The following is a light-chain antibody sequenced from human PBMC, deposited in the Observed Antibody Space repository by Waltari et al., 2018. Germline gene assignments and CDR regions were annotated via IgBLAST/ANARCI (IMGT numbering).Light chain of an antibody. V-gene: IGKV1-8*01. CDR3: QQYYSYPPT. CDR1: QGISSY. CDR2: AAS. Sequence: AIRMTQSPSSLSASTGDRVTITCRASQGISSYLAWYQQKPGKAPKLLIYAASTLQSAVPSRFSGSGSATDFTLTISCLQSEDFATYYCQQYYSYPPTFGQGTKLEIK. J-gene: IGKJ2*01.